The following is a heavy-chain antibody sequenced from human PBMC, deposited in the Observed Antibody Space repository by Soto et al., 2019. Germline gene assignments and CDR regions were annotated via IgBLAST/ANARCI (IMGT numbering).Heavy chain of an antibody. Sequence: NPSETLSLTCTVSGGSISSGGYYWSWIRQHPGKGLEWIGYIYYSGSTYYNPSLKSRVTISVDTSKNQFSLKLSSVTAADTAVYYCARARVNCSSTSCYNPIIYYYGMDVWGQGTTVTVSS. J-gene: IGHJ6*02. D-gene: IGHD2-2*02. V-gene: IGHV4-31*03. CDR2: IYYSGST. CDR3: ARARVNCSSTSCYNPIIYYYGMDV. CDR1: GGSISSGGYY.